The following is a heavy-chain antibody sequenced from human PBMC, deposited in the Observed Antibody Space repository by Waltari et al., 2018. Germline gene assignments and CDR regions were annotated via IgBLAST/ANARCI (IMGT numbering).Heavy chain of an antibody. CDR2: INPNSGGT. D-gene: IGHD3-10*01. CDR1: GYTFTGYY. J-gene: IGHJ4*02. CDR3: ARSITMVQGVIGVDY. Sequence: QVQLVQSGAEVKKPGASVKVSCKASGYTFTGYYMHWVRQAPGQGLEWMGWINPNSGGTNYAQKFQGRVTMTRDTSISTAYMELSRLRSDDTAVYYCARSITMVQGVIGVDYWGQGTLVTVSS. V-gene: IGHV1-2*02.